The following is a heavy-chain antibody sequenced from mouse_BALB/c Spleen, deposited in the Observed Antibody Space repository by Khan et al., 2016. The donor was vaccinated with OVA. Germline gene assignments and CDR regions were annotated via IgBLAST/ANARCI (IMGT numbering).Heavy chain of an antibody. V-gene: IGHV2-5*01. CDR1: NFSLTNYG. CDR2: IWRGGST. J-gene: IGHJ4*01. CDR3: ANNQADYAMDY. Sequence: VQLKQSGPGLVQPSQSLSITCTVSNFSLTNYGVHWVRQSPGKGLEWLGVIWRGGSTDYNAAFMSRLSITKDNSTSQVFFKMSSLQADDTAIYYFANNQADYAMDYWGQGTSVTVSS.